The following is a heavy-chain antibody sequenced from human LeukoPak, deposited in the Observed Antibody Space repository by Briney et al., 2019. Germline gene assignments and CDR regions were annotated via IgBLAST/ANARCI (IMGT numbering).Heavy chain of an antibody. CDR1: GFTFSSYS. J-gene: IGHJ4*02. CDR3: ARGSGLVSNLFDY. CDR2: ISTSGTYI. V-gene: IGHV3-21*01. D-gene: IGHD4-11*01. Sequence: GGSLRLSCAASGFTFSSYSMNWVRQAPGKGLEWVSSISTSGTYIYYADSVKGRFTISRDNAKNSLYLQMNSLRADDTAVYYCARGSGLVSNLFDYWGQGTLVTVSS.